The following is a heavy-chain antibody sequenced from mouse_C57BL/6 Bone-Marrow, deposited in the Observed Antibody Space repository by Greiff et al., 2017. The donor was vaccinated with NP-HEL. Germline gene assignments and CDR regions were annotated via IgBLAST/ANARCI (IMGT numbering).Heavy chain of an antibody. V-gene: IGHV5-9-1*02. J-gene: IGHJ2*01. CDR3: TRGGGTTVVATNYFDY. CDR1: GFTFSSYA. D-gene: IGHD1-1*01. Sequence: EVQVVESGEGLVKPGGSLKLSCAASGFTFSSYAMSWVRQTPEKRLEWVAYISSGGDYIYYADTVKGRFTISRDNARNTLYLQMSSLKSEDTAMYYCTRGGGTTVVATNYFDYWGQGTTLTVSS. CDR2: ISSGGDYI.